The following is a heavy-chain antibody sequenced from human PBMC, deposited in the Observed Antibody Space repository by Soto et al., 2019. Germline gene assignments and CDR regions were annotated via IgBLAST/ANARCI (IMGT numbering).Heavy chain of an antibody. CDR3: ARDGYCISTTCYVGGGFGMDV. CDR1: GYTFTSYG. J-gene: IGHJ6*02. CDR2: ISGYNGNT. Sequence: QVQLVQSGAEVKKPGASVKVSCKASGYTFTSYGISWVRQAPVQGLEWMGWISGYNGNTNYAQKVQGRVTMTTDISMSTAYMELRSLRSDDPAVYYCARDGYCISTTCYVGGGFGMDVWGQGTTVTVSS. V-gene: IGHV1-18*01. D-gene: IGHD2-2*01.